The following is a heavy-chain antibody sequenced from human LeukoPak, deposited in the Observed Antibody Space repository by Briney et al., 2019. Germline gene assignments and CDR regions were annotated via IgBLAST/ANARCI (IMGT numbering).Heavy chain of an antibody. J-gene: IGHJ6*02. V-gene: IGHV1-2*02. CDR3: ARVQVEMATTYYYYGMDV. CDR1: GYTFTGYY. CDR2: INPNSGGT. D-gene: IGHD5-24*01. Sequence: ASVKVSCKASGYTFTGYYMHWVRQAPGQGLEWMGWINPNSGGTNYAQKFQGRVTMTRDTSISTAYMELGRLRSDDTAVYYCARVQVEMATTYYYYGMDVWGQGTTVTVSS.